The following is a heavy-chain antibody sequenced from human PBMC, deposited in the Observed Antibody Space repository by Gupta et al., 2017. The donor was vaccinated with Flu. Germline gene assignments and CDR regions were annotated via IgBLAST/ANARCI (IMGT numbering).Heavy chain of an antibody. CDR2: ISAYNGNT. CDR1: GYTFTSYG. Sequence: QVQLVQSGAEVKKPGASVKVSCKASGYTFTSYGISWVRQAPGQGLEWMGWISAYNGNTNYAQKLQGRVTMTTDTSTSTAYMELRSLRSDDTAVYYCARRPSGYERKSRGGYYYYGMDVWGQGTTVTVSS. D-gene: IGHD5-12*01. V-gene: IGHV1-18*01. CDR3: ARRPSGYERKSRGGYYYYGMDV. J-gene: IGHJ6*02.